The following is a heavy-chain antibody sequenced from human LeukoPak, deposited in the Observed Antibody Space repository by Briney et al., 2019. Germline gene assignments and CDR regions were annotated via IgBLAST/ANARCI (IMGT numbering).Heavy chain of an antibody. CDR1: GGTFSSYA. CDR3: ARGGYYDILTGYETVDAFDI. D-gene: IGHD3-9*01. J-gene: IGHJ3*02. V-gene: IGHV1-69*01. CDR2: IISIFGTA. Sequence: VKVSCKASGGTFSSYAISWVRQAPGQGLEWMGGIISIFGTANYAQKFQGRVTITADESTSTAYMELSSLRSEDTAVYYCARGGYYDILTGYETVDAFDIWGQGTTVTVSS.